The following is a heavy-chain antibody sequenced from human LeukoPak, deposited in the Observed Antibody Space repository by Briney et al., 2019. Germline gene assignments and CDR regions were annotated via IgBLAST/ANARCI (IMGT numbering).Heavy chain of an antibody. Sequence: SVKVSCKASGGTFSSYAISWVRQAPGQGLEWMGGIIAIFGTTNYALKFQGRVTITTDESTSTAYMEMSSLTSEDTAVYYCATSGYSSSWYNLWGQGTLVTVSS. V-gene: IGHV1-69*05. CDR3: ATSGYSSSWYNL. CDR1: GGTFSSYA. CDR2: IIAIFGTT. D-gene: IGHD2-15*01. J-gene: IGHJ5*02.